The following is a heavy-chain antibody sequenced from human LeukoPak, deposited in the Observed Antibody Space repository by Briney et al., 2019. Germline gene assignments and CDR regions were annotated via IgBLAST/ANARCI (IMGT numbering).Heavy chain of an antibody. CDR2: IDSIGNT. D-gene: IGHD7-27*01. Sequence: GGSLRLSCAASGFPFSSYGMHWVRQATGKGLEWVSAIDSIGNTYYSGSVKGRFTISRENAKNSLYLQMNSLRDGDTAVYYCIRIRTGEHQYGMDVWGQGTTVTVSS. V-gene: IGHV3-13*01. CDR3: IRIRTGEHQYGMDV. J-gene: IGHJ6*02. CDR1: GFPFSSYG.